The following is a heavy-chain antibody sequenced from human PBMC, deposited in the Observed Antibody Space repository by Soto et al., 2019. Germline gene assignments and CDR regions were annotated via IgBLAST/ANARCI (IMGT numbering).Heavy chain of an antibody. Sequence: PGESLKISCKGSVYSFTSYWTGWVRQMPGKGLEWMGIIYPGDSDTRYSPSFQGQVTISADKSISTAYLQWSSLKASDTAMYYCARHWAYYDSSGYYLDYWGQGTLVTVSS. D-gene: IGHD3-22*01. CDR2: IYPGDSDT. CDR1: VYSFTSYW. V-gene: IGHV5-51*01. J-gene: IGHJ4*02. CDR3: ARHWAYYDSSGYYLDY.